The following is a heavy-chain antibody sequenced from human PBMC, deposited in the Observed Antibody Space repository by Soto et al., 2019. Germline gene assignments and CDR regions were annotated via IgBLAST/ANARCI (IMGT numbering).Heavy chain of an antibody. CDR1: GYTFTSYG. D-gene: IGHD6-19*01. V-gene: IGHV1-18*01. CDR2: ISAYNGNT. CDR3: ARDSVIAVAAPGRSYYYPGMDV. Sequence: ASVKVSCKASGYTFTSYGISWVRQAPGQGLEWMGWISAYNGNTNYAQKLQGRVTMTTDTSTSTAYMALRSLRSDDTAVYYCARDSVIAVAAPGRSYYYPGMDVWGKGTTVTVSS. J-gene: IGHJ6*04.